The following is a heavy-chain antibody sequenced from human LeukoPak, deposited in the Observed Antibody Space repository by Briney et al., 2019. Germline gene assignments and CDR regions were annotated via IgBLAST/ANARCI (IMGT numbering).Heavy chain of an antibody. CDR3: ATAYCSSTSCPT. CDR1: GCTFSSYA. J-gene: IGHJ5*02. Sequence: GGSLRLSCAASGCTFSSYAMSWVRQAPGKGLEWVSSINDSGDSTYYADSLKGRFTIPRDNSKNTLYLLMNNLRAEDTAIFYCATAYCSSTSCPTWGQGTLVTVSS. CDR2: INDSGDST. D-gene: IGHD2-2*01. V-gene: IGHV3-23*01.